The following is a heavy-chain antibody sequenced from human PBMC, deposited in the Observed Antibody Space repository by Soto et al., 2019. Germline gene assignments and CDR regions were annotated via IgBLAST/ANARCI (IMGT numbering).Heavy chain of an antibody. CDR3: ALNPHYYDSSGLDAFDI. V-gene: IGHV5-10-1*01. CDR2: IDPSDSYI. J-gene: IGHJ3*02. CDR1: GYSFTSYW. Sequence: GESLNISCKGSGYSFTSYWISWVLQMPGKALEWMGRIDPSDSYINYSPSFQGHVTISADKSTSTAYLQWSSLKASDTAMYYCALNPHYYDSSGLDAFDIWGQGTMVTVSS. D-gene: IGHD3-22*01.